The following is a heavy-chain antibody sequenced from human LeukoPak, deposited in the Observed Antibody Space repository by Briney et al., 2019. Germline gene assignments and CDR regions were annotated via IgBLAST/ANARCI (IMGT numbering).Heavy chain of an antibody. Sequence: GGSLRLSCAASGFTFSSHDVHWVRQAPGKGLEWVAVISYDGSNKYYADSVKGRFTISRDNSKDMLFLQMNSLKADDTALYYCAKASRQAAVASPLDYWGQGSLVTVSS. CDR3: AKASRQAAVASPLDY. V-gene: IGHV3-30*18. D-gene: IGHD6-19*01. CDR2: ISYDGSNK. J-gene: IGHJ4*02. CDR1: GFTFSSHD.